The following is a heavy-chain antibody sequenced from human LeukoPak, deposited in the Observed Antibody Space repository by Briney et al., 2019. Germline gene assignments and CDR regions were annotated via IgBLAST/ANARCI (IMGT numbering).Heavy chain of an antibody. V-gene: IGHV3-30*04. D-gene: IGHD6-19*01. CDR2: ISYDGITE. Sequence: PGRSLRLSCAASGFAFSSYAMHWVRQAPGKGLEWVAIISYDGITEDYSDSVKGRFSISRDNFKNTLFLQMNGLRDEDTAVYYCASDISTGWSIKYFFDFWGQGTLVTVSS. CDR1: GFAFSSYA. CDR3: ASDISTGWSIKYFFDF. J-gene: IGHJ4*02.